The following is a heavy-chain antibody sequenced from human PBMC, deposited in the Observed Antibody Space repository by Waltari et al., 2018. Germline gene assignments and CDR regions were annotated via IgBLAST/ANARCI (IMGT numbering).Heavy chain of an antibody. CDR1: GYTFTGYS. Sequence: QVQLVQSGAEVKKPGASVKVSCKASGYTFTGYSMHWVRQAPGQGLEWMGWINPNSGGTNYAQKFQGRVTMTRDTSISTAYMELSRLRSDDTAVYYCARAPYYDILTGSFDYWGQGTLVTVSS. V-gene: IGHV1-2*02. CDR3: ARAPYYDILTGSFDY. D-gene: IGHD3-9*01. CDR2: INPNSGGT. J-gene: IGHJ4*02.